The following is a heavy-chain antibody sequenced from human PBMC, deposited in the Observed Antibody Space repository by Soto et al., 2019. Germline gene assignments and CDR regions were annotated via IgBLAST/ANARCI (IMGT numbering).Heavy chain of an antibody. CDR2: ISWNSGSI. CDR1: GFTFDDYA. V-gene: IGHV3-9*01. J-gene: IGHJ6*02. CDR3: AKDAITMVRGVISYYGMDV. D-gene: IGHD3-10*01. Sequence: EVQLVESGGGLVQPGRSLRLSCAASGFTFDDYAMHWVRQAPGKGLEWVSGISWNSGSIGYADSVKGRFTISRDNAKNPLYLQMNSLGAEDTALYYCAKDAITMVRGVISYYGMDVWGQGTTVTVSS.